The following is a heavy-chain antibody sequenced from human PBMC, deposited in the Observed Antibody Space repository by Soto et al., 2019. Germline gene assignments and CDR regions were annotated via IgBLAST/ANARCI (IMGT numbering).Heavy chain of an antibody. CDR2: IYYSGST. V-gene: IGHV4-31*03. D-gene: IGHD6-13*01. CDR1: GGSISSGGYY. Sequence: SETLSLTCTVSGGSISSGGYYWSWIRQHPGKGLEWIGYIYYSGSTYYNPSLKSRVTISVDTSKNQFSLKLSSVTAADAAVYYCARAKAPLYSSSWYWFDPWGQGTLVTVSS. J-gene: IGHJ5*02. CDR3: ARAKAPLYSSSWYWFDP.